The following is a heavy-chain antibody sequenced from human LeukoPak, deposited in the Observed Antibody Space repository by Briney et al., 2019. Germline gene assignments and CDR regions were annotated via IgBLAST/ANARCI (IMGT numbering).Heavy chain of an antibody. CDR1: GYTFTGYY. J-gene: IGHJ4*02. CDR3: ARLETDYYDSSGYYTYFDY. D-gene: IGHD3-22*01. Sequence: ASVKVSCKASGYTFTGYYMHWVRQAPGQGLEWMGWINPNSGGTNYAQKFQGRVTMTRDTSISTAYMELSRLRSDDTAVYYCARLETDYYDSSGYYTYFDYWGQGTLVTVSS. CDR2: INPNSGGT. V-gene: IGHV1-2*02.